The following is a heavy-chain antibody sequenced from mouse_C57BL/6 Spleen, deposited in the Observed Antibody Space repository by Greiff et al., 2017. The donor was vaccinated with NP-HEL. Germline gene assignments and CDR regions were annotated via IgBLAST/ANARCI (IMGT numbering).Heavy chain of an antibody. CDR1: GFTFSSSA. J-gene: IGHJ3*01. D-gene: IGHD3-1*01. CDR3: TRGASDFPFAY. Sequence: EVHLVESGEGLVKPGGSLKLSCAASGFTFSSSAMSWVRQTPEKRLEWVAYISSGGDYIYYADTVKGRFTISRDNARNTLYLQMSSLKSEDTAMYYCTRGASDFPFAYWGQGTLVTVSA. CDR2: ISSGGDYI. V-gene: IGHV5-9-1*02.